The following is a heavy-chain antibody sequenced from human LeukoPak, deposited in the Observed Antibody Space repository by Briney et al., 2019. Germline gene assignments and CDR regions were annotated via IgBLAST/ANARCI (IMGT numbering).Heavy chain of an antibody. CDR1: GGSISSGDYY. Sequence: TLSLTCTVSGGSISSGDYYWSWIRQPPGKGLEWIGYIYYSGSTYYNPSLKSRVTISVDTSKNQFSLRLSSVTAADTAVYYCARRLFHWYFDLWGRGTLVTVSS. CDR2: IYYSGST. J-gene: IGHJ2*01. V-gene: IGHV4-30-4*08. CDR3: ARRLFHWYFDL.